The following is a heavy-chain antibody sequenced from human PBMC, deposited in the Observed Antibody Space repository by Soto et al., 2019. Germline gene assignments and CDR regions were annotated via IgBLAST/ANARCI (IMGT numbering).Heavy chain of an antibody. CDR2: IYYSGST. J-gene: IGHJ4*02. CDR3: AREGGSSGYYRDY. Sequence: SETLSLTCTVSGGSISSGGYYWSWIRQHPGKGLEWIGYIYYSGSTYYNPSLKSRVTISVDTSKNQFSLKLSSVTAADTAVYYCAREGGSSGYYRDYWGQGTLVTVPS. V-gene: IGHV4-31*03. CDR1: GGSISSGGYY. D-gene: IGHD3-22*01.